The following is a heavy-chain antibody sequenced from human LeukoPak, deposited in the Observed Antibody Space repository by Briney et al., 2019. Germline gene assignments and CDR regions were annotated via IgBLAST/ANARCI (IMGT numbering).Heavy chain of an antibody. CDR1: GGSFSGYY. D-gene: IGHD2-2*01. Sequence: SETLSLTCAVYGGSFSGYYWSWIRQPPGKGLEWIGEINHSGSTNYNPSLKSRVTISVDTSKNQFSLKLSSVTAADTAVYYCARHVTFYCSSTSCYEGFDYWGQGTLVTVSS. V-gene: IGHV4-34*01. CDR3: ARHVTFYCSSTSCYEGFDY. CDR2: INHSGST. J-gene: IGHJ4*02.